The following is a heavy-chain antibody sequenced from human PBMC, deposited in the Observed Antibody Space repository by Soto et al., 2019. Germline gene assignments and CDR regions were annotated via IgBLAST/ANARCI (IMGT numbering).Heavy chain of an antibody. Sequence: QVQLVHSGAEVKKPGASVKVSCKASGYTFTSYDINWVRQATGQGLEWMGWMNPHSGKTGYAQKFQGRVNMTRHTSISTAYMELSSLTSEDTAVYYCARRIVPAAAGIGMDVWGQGTTVTVSS. CDR2: MNPHSGKT. D-gene: IGHD2-2*01. CDR3: ARRIVPAAAGIGMDV. CDR1: GYTFTSYD. J-gene: IGHJ6*02. V-gene: IGHV1-8*01.